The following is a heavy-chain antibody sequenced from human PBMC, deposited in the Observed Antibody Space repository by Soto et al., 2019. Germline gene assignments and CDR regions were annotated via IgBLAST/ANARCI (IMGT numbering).Heavy chain of an antibody. CDR1: GGTFSNYA. J-gene: IGHJ2*01. V-gene: IGHV1-69*12. CDR2: ITPFFGTA. Sequence: QVQLVQSGAEVKKPGSSVKVSCKATGGTFSNYAISWVRQAPGQGLEWMGGITPFFGTANYAQKFQGRVTITAVEFMIXAYMEVRRLRSEDTAVYYCAQTLGLAVAGPGRFDLWGRGTLVTVSS. D-gene: IGHD6-19*01. CDR3: AQTLGLAVAGPGRFDL.